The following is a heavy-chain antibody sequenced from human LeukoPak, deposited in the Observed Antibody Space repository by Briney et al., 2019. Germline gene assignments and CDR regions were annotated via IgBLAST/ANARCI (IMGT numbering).Heavy chain of an antibody. J-gene: IGHJ3*02. Sequence: SQTLSLTCTVSGGSISSDIYYWSWIRQPAGKGLQWIGRIYASGSTNYNPSLKSRVTISVDTSKNQFSLKLSSVTAADTAVYYCASRGSTRPGAFDIWGQGTMVTVSS. CDR2: IYASGST. CDR1: GGSISSDIYY. CDR3: ASRGSTRPGAFDI. V-gene: IGHV4-61*02.